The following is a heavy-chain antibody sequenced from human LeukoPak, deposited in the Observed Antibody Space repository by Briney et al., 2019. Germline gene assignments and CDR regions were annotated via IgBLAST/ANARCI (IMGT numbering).Heavy chain of an antibody. D-gene: IGHD2-2*01. J-gene: IGHJ4*02. CDR3: ARWRKSYAPKGFDY. CDR2: INHSGST. Sequence: SETLSLTCAVYGGSFSGYYWSWIRQPPAKGLKWIGEINHSGSTNYNPSLKSRVTISVDTSKNQISLKLSSVTAAHTAVYYCARWRKSYAPKGFDYGGQGTLVTVPS. V-gene: IGHV4-34*01. CDR1: GGSFSGYY.